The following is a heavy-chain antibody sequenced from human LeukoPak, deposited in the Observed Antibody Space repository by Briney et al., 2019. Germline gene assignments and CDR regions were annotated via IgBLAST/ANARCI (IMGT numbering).Heavy chain of an antibody. J-gene: IGHJ3*02. CDR1: GDSISSGDYY. CDR2: FSRSGST. CDR3: ARGPYSYDSSGAFDI. V-gene: IGHV4-61*02. D-gene: IGHD3-22*01. Sequence: SPTLSLTCTVSGDSISSGDYYGSWIRQPAGKGLEWIGRFSRSGSTNYNPSLKSRVTISVDTSKNQFSLKLSSVTAADTAVYFCARGPYSYDSSGAFDIWGQGTMVTVSS.